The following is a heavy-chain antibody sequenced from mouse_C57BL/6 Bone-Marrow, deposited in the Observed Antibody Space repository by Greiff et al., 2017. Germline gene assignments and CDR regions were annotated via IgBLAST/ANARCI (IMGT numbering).Heavy chain of an antibody. CDR2: IYPRSGNT. V-gene: IGHV1-81*01. J-gene: IGHJ4*01. CDR1: GYTFTSYG. CDR3: AKFYYYGSFYYYAMDY. D-gene: IGHD1-1*01. Sequence: VQLQQSGAELARPGASVKLSCKASGYTFTSYGISWVKQRTGQGLEWIGEIYPRSGNTYYNEKFKGKATLTADKSSSTAYMELRSLTSEDSAVYFCAKFYYYGSFYYYAMDYWGQGTSVTVSS.